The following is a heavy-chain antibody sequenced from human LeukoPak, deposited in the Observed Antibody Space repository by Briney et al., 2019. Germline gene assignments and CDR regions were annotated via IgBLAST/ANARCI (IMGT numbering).Heavy chain of an antibody. CDR1: GGSISGYY. CDR2: IYTSGNT. CDR3: ARQSDSSGYYYLGAFDF. Sequence: PSETLSLTCTVSGGSISGYYWSWIRQPAGKGREWSGRIYTSGNTNYNPSLKSRLTMSVDTSKNQFSLKLSSVTAADTAVYYCARQSDSSGYYYLGAFDFWGQGTMVTVSS. V-gene: IGHV4-4*07. D-gene: IGHD3-22*01. J-gene: IGHJ3*01.